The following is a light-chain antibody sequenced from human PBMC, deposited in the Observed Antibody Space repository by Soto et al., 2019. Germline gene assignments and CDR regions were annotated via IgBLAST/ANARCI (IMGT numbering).Light chain of an antibody. CDR3: QQRGSWPAT. V-gene: IGKV3D-20*02. J-gene: IGKJ3*01. CDR1: QSVSSNY. CDR2: GAS. Sequence: EIVMTQSPATLSVSPGERATLSCRASQSVSSNYLAWYEQKPGQAPRLLIYGASIRATGIPARFSGSGSGTDFTLTISSLEAEDSAVYYCQQRGSWPATFGPGTKVDIK.